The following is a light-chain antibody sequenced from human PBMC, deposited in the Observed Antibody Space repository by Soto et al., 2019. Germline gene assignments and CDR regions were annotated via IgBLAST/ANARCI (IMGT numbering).Light chain of an antibody. V-gene: IGLV2-14*01. CDR1: SSDVGGYNY. CDR3: SSYTSRNTQV. CDR2: EVS. Sequence: QSVLTQPASVSGSPGQSITISCTGTSSDVGGYNYVSWYQQHPGKAPKLMIYEVSYRPSGVSNRFSGSKSGNTASLTISGLQAEDEADYYCSSYTSRNTQVFGTGTKVTVL. J-gene: IGLJ1*01.